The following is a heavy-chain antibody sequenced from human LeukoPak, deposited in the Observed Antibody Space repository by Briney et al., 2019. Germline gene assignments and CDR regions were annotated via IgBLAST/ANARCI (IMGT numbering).Heavy chain of an antibody. J-gene: IGHJ4*02. Sequence: AASVKVSCKASGHTFTGYYMHWVRQAPGQGLEWMGWINPNSGGTNYAQKFQGRVTMTRDTSISTVYMELSRLRSDDTAVYYCARDLGYSSSEYYFDYWGQGTLATVSS. V-gene: IGHV1-2*02. CDR1: GHTFTGYY. CDR2: INPNSGGT. D-gene: IGHD6-6*01. CDR3: ARDLGYSSSEYYFDY.